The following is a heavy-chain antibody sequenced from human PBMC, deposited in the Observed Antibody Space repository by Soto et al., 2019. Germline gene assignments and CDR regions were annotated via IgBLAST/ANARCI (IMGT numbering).Heavy chain of an antibody. Sequence: SETLSLTCTVSGGSIRSTTYYWAWTRQSPGKGLEWIGSIYYSGTTYYHPSLKSRVTMSVDTPKNQVSLKLSSMTAADTAVYYCVRHWSSSGNNWFDPWGQGTQVTVSS. CDR3: VRHWSSSGNNWFDP. D-gene: IGHD1-1*01. J-gene: IGHJ5*02. V-gene: IGHV4-39*01. CDR2: IYYSGTT. CDR1: GGSIRSTTYY.